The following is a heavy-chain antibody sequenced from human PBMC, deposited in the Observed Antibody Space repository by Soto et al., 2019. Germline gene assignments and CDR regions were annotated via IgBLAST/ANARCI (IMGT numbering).Heavy chain of an antibody. CDR3: ASSSTTADYYYGMDV. D-gene: IGHD1-26*01. J-gene: IGHJ6*02. Sequence: ASVKVSCKASGYTFTSYAMHWVRQAPGQRLEWMGWINAGNGNTKYSQKFQGRVTITWDTSASTAYMELSSLRSEDTAVYYCASSSTTADYYYGMDVWGQGTTDTVSS. CDR1: GYTFTSYA. CDR2: INAGNGNT. V-gene: IGHV1-3*01.